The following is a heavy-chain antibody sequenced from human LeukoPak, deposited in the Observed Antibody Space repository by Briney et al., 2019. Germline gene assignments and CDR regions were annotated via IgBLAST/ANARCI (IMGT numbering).Heavy chain of an antibody. Sequence: GGSLRLSCAASGFTFSSYWMSWVRQAPGKGLEWVSTVYSGGLTYYAGPVKGRFTISRDNSNNTLYLQMSSLRAEDTAVYYCVRDRWPGLGDFWGQGTTVTVSS. CDR2: VYSGGLT. CDR1: GFTFSSYW. CDR3: VRDRWPGLGDF. D-gene: IGHD6-19*01. V-gene: IGHV3-66*01. J-gene: IGHJ6*02.